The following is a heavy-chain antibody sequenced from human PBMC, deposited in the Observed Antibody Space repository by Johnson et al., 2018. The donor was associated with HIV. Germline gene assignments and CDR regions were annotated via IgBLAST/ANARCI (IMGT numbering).Heavy chain of an antibody. J-gene: IGHJ3*02. CDR1: GFTFSTYG. CDR3: TTDLREYSSSHDAFDI. D-gene: IGHD6-6*01. Sequence: QVQLVESGGGVVQPGRSLRLSCAASGFTFSTYGMHWVRQAPGKGLEWVSVIGTAGDTYYAGSVKGRFTISRDDSKNTLYLQMNSLKTEDTAVYYCTTDLREYSSSHDAFDIWGQGTMVTVSS. V-gene: IGHV3-NL1*01. CDR2: IGTAGDT.